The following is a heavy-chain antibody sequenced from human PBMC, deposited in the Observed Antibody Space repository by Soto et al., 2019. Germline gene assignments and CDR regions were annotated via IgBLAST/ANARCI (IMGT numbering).Heavy chain of an antibody. Sequence: EVQLVEYGGGLVQPGGSLRLSCADSGFTVSSNYMSWVRQAPGKGLEWVSVIYSSGSTYYADSVKGRFTISRDNSKNTLYLQMNSLRAEDTAVYYCAGGSSWHDAFDIWGQGTMVTISS. CDR1: GFTVSSNY. J-gene: IGHJ3*02. D-gene: IGHD6-13*01. CDR3: AGGSSWHDAFDI. V-gene: IGHV3-66*01. CDR2: IYSSGST.